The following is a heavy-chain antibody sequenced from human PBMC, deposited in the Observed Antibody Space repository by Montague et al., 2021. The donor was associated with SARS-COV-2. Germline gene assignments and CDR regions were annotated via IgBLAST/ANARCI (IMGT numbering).Heavy chain of an antibody. Sequence: SETLSLTCAVYGGSFSNYYWSWIRQPPGKGLEWIGRIYASGGTNYNPSLKSRVTMSVDTSKNQFSLKLNSVTAADTAVYYCGRGVVAATPVVDYWGRGTLVTVSS. CDR3: GRGVVAATPVVDY. V-gene: IGHV4-59*10. D-gene: IGHD2-15*01. J-gene: IGHJ4*02. CDR2: IYASGGT. CDR1: GGSFSNYY.